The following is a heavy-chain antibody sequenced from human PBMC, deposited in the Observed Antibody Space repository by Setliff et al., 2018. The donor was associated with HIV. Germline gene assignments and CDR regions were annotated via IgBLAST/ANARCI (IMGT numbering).Heavy chain of an antibody. J-gene: IGHJ4*02. CDR1: GYSFSSYW. CDR3: ARQPMVQGIETNFDY. CDR2: IYPGDSDT. Sequence: GESLKISCKGSGYSFSSYWIGWVRQMPGKGLELMGIIYPGDSDTRYSPSFEGQVTISADKYIDTAYLQWSSLKSSDTAIYYCARQPMVQGIETNFDYWGQGTQVTVSS. V-gene: IGHV5-51*01. D-gene: IGHD3-10*01.